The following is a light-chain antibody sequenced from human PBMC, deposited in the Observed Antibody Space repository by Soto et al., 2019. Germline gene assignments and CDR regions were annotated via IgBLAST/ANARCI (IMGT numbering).Light chain of an antibody. V-gene: IGLV1-51*01. CDR2: DTR. CDR1: HSNIGNNY. J-gene: IGLJ2*01. CDR3: GTWDSSLSAGR. Sequence: QSVLTQPPSVSAAPGQKVSISCSGSHSNIGNNYVSWYQQFPGAAPKLLIYDTRKRPSWIPDRFSASKSGTSATLVITGLQSGDEAYYYCGTWDSSLSAGRFGGGTMLTVL.